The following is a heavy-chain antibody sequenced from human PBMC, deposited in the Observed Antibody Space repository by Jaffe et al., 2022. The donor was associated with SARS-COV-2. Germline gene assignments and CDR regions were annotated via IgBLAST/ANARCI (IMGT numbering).Heavy chain of an antibody. CDR1: GFTFTNSA. D-gene: IGHD3-3*01. CDR2: IVVGSGNT. V-gene: IGHV1-58*01. Sequence: QMQLVQSGPEVKKPGTSVKVSCKASGFTFTNSAVQWVRQARGQHLEWLGWIVVGSGNTNYAQRFQERVTITRDMSTNTAYMELSSLRSEDTAVYFCAADSSFWETMDLWGEGTTVTVSS. CDR3: AADSSFWETMDL. J-gene: IGHJ6*03.